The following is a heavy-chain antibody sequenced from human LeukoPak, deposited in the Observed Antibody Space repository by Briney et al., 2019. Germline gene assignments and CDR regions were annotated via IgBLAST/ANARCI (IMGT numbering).Heavy chain of an antibody. J-gene: IGHJ4*02. V-gene: IGHV4-34*01. Sequence: KTSETLSLTCAVYGGSFSGYYWSWIRQPPGKGLEWIGEINHSGSTNYNPSLKSRVTISVDTSKYQFSLKLSSVTAADTAVYYCARRYSSSWYIDYWGQGTLVTVSS. CDR2: INHSGST. CDR1: GGSFSGYY. D-gene: IGHD6-13*01. CDR3: ARRYSSSWYIDY.